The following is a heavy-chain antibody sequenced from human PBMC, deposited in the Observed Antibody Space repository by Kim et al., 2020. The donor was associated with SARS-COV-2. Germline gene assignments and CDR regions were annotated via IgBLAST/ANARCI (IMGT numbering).Heavy chain of an antibody. V-gene: IGHV3-23*01. J-gene: IGHJ6*02. CDR3: AKRSTAMVTFGDYYYGMDV. CDR1: GFTFSSYA. CDR2: ISGSGGST. Sequence: GGSLRLSCAASGFTFSSYAMSWVRQAPGKGLEWVSAISGSGGSTYYADSVKGRFTISRDNSKNTLYLQMNSLRAEDTAVYYCAKRSTAMVTFGDYYYGMDVWGQGTTVTVSS. D-gene: IGHD5-18*01.